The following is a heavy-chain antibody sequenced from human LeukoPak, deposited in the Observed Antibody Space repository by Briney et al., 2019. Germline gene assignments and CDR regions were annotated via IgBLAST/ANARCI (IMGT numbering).Heavy chain of an antibody. CDR2: IYPGDSDT. CDR1: GYRFTSYW. V-gene: IGHV5-51*01. CDR3: ARTDYYDSSGYYYWSDAFDI. D-gene: IGHD3-22*01. J-gene: IGHJ3*02. Sequence: GESLKISCKGSGYRFTSYWIGWVRQMPGKGLEWMGIIYPGDSDTRYSPSFQGQVTISADKSISTAYLQWSSLKASDTAMYYCARTDYYDSSGYYYWSDAFDIWGQGTMVTVSS.